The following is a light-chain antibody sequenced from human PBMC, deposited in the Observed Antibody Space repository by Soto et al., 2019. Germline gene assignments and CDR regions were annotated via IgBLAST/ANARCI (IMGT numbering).Light chain of an antibody. CDR3: QQYDDWLRLT. J-gene: IGKJ4*01. Sequence: ENVLTQKQATRASLPNDRVTLCCRVSQYINTRLAWYQHRPGQAPRLLIFGASSRATGIPARFSGSESGTEFNLTICSLQPEGFAVYFCQQYDDWLRLTCGGGTKVDI. CDR1: QYINTR. V-gene: IGKV3D-15*01. CDR2: GAS.